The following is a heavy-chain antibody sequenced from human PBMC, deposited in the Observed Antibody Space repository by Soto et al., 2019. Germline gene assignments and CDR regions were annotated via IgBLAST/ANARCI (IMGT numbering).Heavy chain of an antibody. D-gene: IGHD3-3*01. CDR3: ARLPRIWSLSYAELHFFDF. V-gene: IGHV3-11*05. J-gene: IGHJ4*02. Sequence: QVQLVDSGGGLVKPGGSLRLSCAVSGFTFSDFYMSWIRQAPRQRPECLGFIIASGIYTNYADSVTGRFNISRDNARNSLFSRKNVLTVEATGIYYCARLPRIWSLSYAELHFFDFGCQGATVALSS. CDR1: GFTFSDFY. CDR2: IIASGIYT.